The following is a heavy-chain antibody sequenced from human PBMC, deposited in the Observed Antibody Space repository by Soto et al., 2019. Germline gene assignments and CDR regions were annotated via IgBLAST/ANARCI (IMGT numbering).Heavy chain of an antibody. CDR3: SRGPVAGPSYYYMDM. Sequence: EVLLVESGGGLVQPGGSLRLSCAASGFPFSTYDMHWDRQSPGKGLEWISAIGAAGDTNYSDSMKGRFTISRDNAKSSLYLQMNCLSAGDSAVYFCSRGPVAGPSYYYMDMWGKGTTVIVSS. CDR1: GFPFSTYD. V-gene: IGHV3-13*01. D-gene: IGHD6-19*01. CDR2: IGAAGDT. J-gene: IGHJ6*03.